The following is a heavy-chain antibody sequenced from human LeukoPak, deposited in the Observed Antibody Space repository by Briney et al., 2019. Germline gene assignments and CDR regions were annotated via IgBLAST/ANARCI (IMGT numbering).Heavy chain of an antibody. CDR3: AADKNFGEVGY. J-gene: IGHJ4*02. Sequence: GTSVKVSCTASGFTXTSSAVQWVRQARGQRRGWIGWIVVGSGNTNYAQKFQERVTITRDMSTSTAYMELSCLRSEDTAVYYCAADKNFGEVGYWGQGTLVTVSS. CDR2: IVVGSGNT. CDR1: GFTXTSSA. V-gene: IGHV1-58*01. D-gene: IGHD4-17*01.